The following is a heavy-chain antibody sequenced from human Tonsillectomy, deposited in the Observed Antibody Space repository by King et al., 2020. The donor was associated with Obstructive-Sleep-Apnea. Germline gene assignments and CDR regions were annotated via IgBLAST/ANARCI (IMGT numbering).Heavy chain of an antibody. J-gene: IGHJ4*02. Sequence: VQLVESGGGLVQPGGSLRLSCAAAGFTFSSYAMNWARQAPGKGMEWVSVISGSGGSTYYEDAVKDRFTISRDNSKNTLYLQMNSLRAEDTAVYYCAKDRGGSWYDRGFDYWGQGTLVTVSS. V-gene: IGHV3-23*04. CDR2: ISGSGGST. D-gene: IGHD6-13*01. CDR1: GFTFSSYA. CDR3: AKDRGGSWYDRGFDY.